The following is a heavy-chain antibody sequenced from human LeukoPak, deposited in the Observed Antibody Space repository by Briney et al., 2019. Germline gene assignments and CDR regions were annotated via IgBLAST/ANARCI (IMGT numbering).Heavy chain of an antibody. CDR2: IASDGSST. J-gene: IGHJ4*02. Sequence: AGGSLRLSCAASGFTFSSYWMNWVRQAPGKGLVWVSRIASDGSSTTYADSVKGRFTISRDNSKNTLYLQMNSLRAEDTAVYYCASDDSSSTYYFDYWGQGTLVTVSS. CDR3: ASDDSSSTYYFDY. D-gene: IGHD6-13*01. CDR1: GFTFSSYW. V-gene: IGHV3-74*01.